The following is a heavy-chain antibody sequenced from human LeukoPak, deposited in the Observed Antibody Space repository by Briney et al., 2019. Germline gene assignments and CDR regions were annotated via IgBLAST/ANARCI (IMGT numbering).Heavy chain of an antibody. CDR2: ILYDGSYK. V-gene: IGHV3-30*18. J-gene: IGHJ4*02. CDR1: GYTFSDYG. D-gene: IGHD3-10*01. Sequence: PGTSLRLSCEASGYTFSDYGMHWVRQAPGKGLEGVAVILYDGSYKSYVDSVRGPFTISRDYSKDRLYLQMNSLRAEDTAIYYCAKDRYPMVRGMMIAFDFWGQGTRVTVSS. CDR3: AKDRYPMVRGMMIAFDF.